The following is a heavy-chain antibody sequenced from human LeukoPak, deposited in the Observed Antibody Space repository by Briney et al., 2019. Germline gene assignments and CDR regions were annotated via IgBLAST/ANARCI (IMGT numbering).Heavy chain of an antibody. J-gene: IGHJ4*02. Sequence: SETLSLTCGLSGFSLSSGHYWGWIRQPPGEGLEWIGSIHHSGSTYYNPSLKSRVTISVDTSKNQFSLNLSSVTAADTAVYYCARLPYCSSTTCYSPYYFDYWGQGTLVTVSS. CDR3: ARLPYCSSTTCYSPYYFDY. CDR1: GFSLSSGHY. V-gene: IGHV4-38-2*01. D-gene: IGHD2-2*01. CDR2: IHHSGST.